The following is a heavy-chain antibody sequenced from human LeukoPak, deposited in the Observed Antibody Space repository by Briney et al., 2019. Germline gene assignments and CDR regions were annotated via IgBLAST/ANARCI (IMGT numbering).Heavy chain of an antibody. J-gene: IGHJ3*02. CDR1: GGSMSNYY. CDR3: ARIPDDAFDI. Sequence: SETLSLTCTVSGGSMSNYYWNWIRQPPGKGLEWIGYIYYSGSTNYNPSLKSRVTISVDTSKNQFSLKLSSVTAADTAVYYCARIPDDAFDIWGQGTMVTVSS. V-gene: IGHV4-59*08. CDR2: IYYSGST.